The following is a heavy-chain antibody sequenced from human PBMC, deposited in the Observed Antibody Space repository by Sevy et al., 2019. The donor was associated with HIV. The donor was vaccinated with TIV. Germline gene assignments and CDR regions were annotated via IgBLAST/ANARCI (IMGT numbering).Heavy chain of an antibody. D-gene: IGHD5-18*01. Sequence: SETLSLTCTVSGGSISSGDYYWSWLRQPPGRGLEWIGYIYYSGSTYYNPSLKSRFTISVDTSKNQFSLKLTSVTAADTAVYYCARVSYEATRGYTFGFWGQGTLVTVSS. CDR2: IYYSGST. CDR3: ARVSYEATRGYTFGF. J-gene: IGHJ4*02. CDR1: GGSISSGDYY. V-gene: IGHV4-30-4*01.